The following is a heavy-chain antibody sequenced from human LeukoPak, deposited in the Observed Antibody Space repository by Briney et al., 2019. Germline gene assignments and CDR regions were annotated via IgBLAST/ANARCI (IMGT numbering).Heavy chain of an antibody. V-gene: IGHV1-8*03. J-gene: IGHJ6*03. Sequence: ASVTVSCKASGYTFTSYDINWVRQATGQGLEWLGWMNPNSGNTGYAQKFQGRVTITRNTSISTAYMELSSLRSEDTAVYHYARGAVDIFQYYCYYYMDVWGKGTTVTVS. CDR3: ARGAVDIFQYYCYYYMDV. D-gene: IGHD5-12*01. CDR1: GYTFTSYD. CDR2: MNPNSGNT.